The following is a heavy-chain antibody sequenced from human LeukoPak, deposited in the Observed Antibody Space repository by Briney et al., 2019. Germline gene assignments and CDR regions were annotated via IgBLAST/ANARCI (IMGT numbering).Heavy chain of an antibody. V-gene: IGHV4-39*01. Sequence: PSETLSLTCTVSGGSISSSTYYWGWLRQPPGKGLEWIGSIYYSGSTYYNPSLKSRVTISVDTSKNQFSLKLSSVTAADTAVYYCARYSSLRSPLDYWGQGTLVTVSS. CDR1: GGSISSSTYY. CDR2: IYYSGST. J-gene: IGHJ4*02. CDR3: ARYSSLRSPLDY. D-gene: IGHD2-21*01.